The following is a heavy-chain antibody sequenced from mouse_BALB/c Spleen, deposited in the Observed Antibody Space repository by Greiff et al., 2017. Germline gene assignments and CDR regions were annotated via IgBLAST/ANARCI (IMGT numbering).Heavy chain of an antibody. Sequence: QVQLQQSGAELVKPGASVKLSCKASGSTFTSYYMYWVKQRPGQGLEWIGEINPSNGGTNFNEKFKSKATLTVDKSSSTAYMQLSSLTSEDSAVYYCTRAGLHYAMDYWGQGTSVTVSS. V-gene: IGHV1S81*02. CDR1: GSTFTSYY. CDR3: TRAGLHYAMDY. J-gene: IGHJ4*01. D-gene: IGHD2-2*01. CDR2: INPSNGGT.